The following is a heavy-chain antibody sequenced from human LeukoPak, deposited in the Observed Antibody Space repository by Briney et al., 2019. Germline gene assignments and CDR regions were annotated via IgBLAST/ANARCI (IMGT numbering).Heavy chain of an antibody. D-gene: IGHD2-8*01. J-gene: IGHJ4*02. CDR3: ATQFCTSSACDYPY. V-gene: IGHV1-18*01. CDR2: ISVKNGNT. CDR1: DYTFPSSD. Sequence: GASVKVSCKASDYTFPSSDINWVRQAPGQGLEWMGWISVKNGNTKYAQRLQGRVTMTTDTSTSTAYMELRSLRTDDTAVHYCATQFCTSSACDYPYWGRGTLVTVSS.